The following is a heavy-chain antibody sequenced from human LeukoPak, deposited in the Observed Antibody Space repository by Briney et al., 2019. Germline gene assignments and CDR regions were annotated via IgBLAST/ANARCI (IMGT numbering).Heavy chain of an antibody. J-gene: IGHJ4*02. Sequence: GGSLRLSCAASGFTFSSYSMNWVRQAPGKGLEWVSYISSSSSTIYYADSVKGRFTISRDNAKNSLYLQMNSLRAEDTAVYYCARVAYEYDSRGYYIYYFDYWGQGTLVTVSS. CDR2: ISSSSSTI. CDR1: GFTFSSYS. V-gene: IGHV3-48*04. CDR3: ARVAYEYDSRGYYIYYFDY. D-gene: IGHD3-22*01.